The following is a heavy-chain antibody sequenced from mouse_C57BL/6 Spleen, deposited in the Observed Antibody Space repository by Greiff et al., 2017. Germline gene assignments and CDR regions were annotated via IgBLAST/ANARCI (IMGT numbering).Heavy chain of an antibody. D-gene: IGHD3-2*02. J-gene: IGHJ2*01. CDR1: GFSLTSYG. V-gene: IGHV2-6*03. CDR3: ARDSSGYFDY. Sequence: VHLVESGPGLVAPSQSLSITCTVSGFSLTSYGVPWVRQPPGKGLEWLVVIWSDGSTTYNSAIKSRLSISKDNSKSQVFLKMNSLQTDDTAMYYCARDSSGYFDYWGQGTTLTVSS. CDR2: IWSDGST.